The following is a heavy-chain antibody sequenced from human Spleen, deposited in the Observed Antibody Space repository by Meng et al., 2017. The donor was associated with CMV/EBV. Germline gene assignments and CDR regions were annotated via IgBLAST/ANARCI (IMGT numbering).Heavy chain of an antibody. J-gene: IGHJ5*02. CDR2: INTYNSNT. D-gene: IGHD1-26*01. Sequence: ASVKVSCKASGYTFTSYGISWVRQAPGQGLQWMGWINTYNSNTNYAHSLQGRVTMTTDTSTKTGYMDLRSLRSDDTAVYYCARDGADSGSPNWFDPWGQGTLVTVSS. CDR1: GYTFTSYG. CDR3: ARDGADSGSPNWFDP. V-gene: IGHV1-18*01.